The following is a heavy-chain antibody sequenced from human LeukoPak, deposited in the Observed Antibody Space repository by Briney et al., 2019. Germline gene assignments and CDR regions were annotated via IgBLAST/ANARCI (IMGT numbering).Heavy chain of an antibody. V-gene: IGHV3-30*02. D-gene: IGHD2-2*01. Sequence: GGSPRPSCAASGFTFSSYGMHWVRQAPGKGLEWVAFIRYDGSNKYYADSVEGRFTISRDNSKNTLYLQMNSLRAEDTAVYYCAKVRYQLLSPQYYFDYWGQGTLVTVSS. J-gene: IGHJ4*02. CDR3: AKVRYQLLSPQYYFDY. CDR2: IRYDGSNK. CDR1: GFTFSSYG.